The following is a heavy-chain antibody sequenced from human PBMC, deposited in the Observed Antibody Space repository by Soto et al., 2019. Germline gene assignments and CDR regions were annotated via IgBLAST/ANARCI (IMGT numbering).Heavy chain of an antibody. D-gene: IGHD3-10*01. CDR2: ISGSGGST. CDR1: GFTFSSYA. J-gene: IGHJ6*03. CDR3: AKEGWRQLTHGEYYYYYMDV. Sequence: GGSLRLSCAASGFTFSSYAMSWVRQAPGKGLEWVSAISGSGGSTYYADSVKGRFTISRDNSKNTLYLQMNSLRAEDTAVYYCAKEGWRQLTHGEYYYYYMDVWGKGTTVTVSS. V-gene: IGHV3-23*01.